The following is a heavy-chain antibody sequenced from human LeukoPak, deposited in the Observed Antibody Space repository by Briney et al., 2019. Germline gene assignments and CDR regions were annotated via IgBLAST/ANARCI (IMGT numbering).Heavy chain of an antibody. CDR1: GYTFTGYY. V-gene: IGHV1-2*02. J-gene: IGHJ4*02. CDR3: ARDRNEVYGRSHLSFDY. D-gene: IGHD3-3*02. CDR2: INPNSGGT. Sequence: ASVKVSCKASGYTFTGYYMHWVRQAPGQGLEWMGWINPNSGGTNYAQKFQGRVTMTRDTSISTAYMELSRLRSDDTAVYYCARDRNEVYGRSHLSFDYWGQGTLVTVSS.